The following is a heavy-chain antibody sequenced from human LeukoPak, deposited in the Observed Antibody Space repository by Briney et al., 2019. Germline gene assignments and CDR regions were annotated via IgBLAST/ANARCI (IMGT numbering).Heavy chain of an antibody. J-gene: IGHJ6*03. D-gene: IGHD6-13*01. CDR2: IYYSGST. CDR1: GGSIYSSSYY. Sequence: SETLSLTCTVSGGSIYSSSYYWGWIRQPPGTGLEWIGSIYYSGSTFYSPSLKSRVTMSVDTSKHQFSLKLSSVTAADTAVYYCARELAAQGAYSSSYMDVWGKGTTVTVSS. CDR3: ARELAAQGAYSSSYMDV. V-gene: IGHV4-39*07.